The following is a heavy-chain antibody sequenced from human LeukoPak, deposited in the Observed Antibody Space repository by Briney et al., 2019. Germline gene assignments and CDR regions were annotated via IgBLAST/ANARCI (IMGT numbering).Heavy chain of an antibody. V-gene: IGHV3-33*01. CDR3: VHSSGWYAYGNAFDI. CDR1: GFTFSTYG. CDR2: IWYDGSNK. Sequence: GGSLRLSCAASGFTFSTYGMHWVRQAPGEGLEWVAVIWYDGSNKYYADSMKGRFTISRDNSKNTLFLQMNSLRAEDTAVYYCVHSSGWYAYGNAFDIWGQGTMVTVSS. J-gene: IGHJ3*02. D-gene: IGHD6-19*01.